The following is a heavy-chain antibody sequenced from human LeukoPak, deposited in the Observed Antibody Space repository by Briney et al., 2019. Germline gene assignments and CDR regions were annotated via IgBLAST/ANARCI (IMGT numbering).Heavy chain of an antibody. CDR1: GGSISSYY. V-gene: IGHV4-59*01. CDR3: ARGVRSWWFDP. Sequence: SETLSFTCTVSGGSISSYYWSWIRQPPGKGLEWIGYIYYSGSTNYNPSLKSRVTISVDTSKNQFSLKLSSVTAADTAVYYCARGVRSWWFDPWGQGTLVTVSS. J-gene: IGHJ5*02. CDR2: IYYSGST.